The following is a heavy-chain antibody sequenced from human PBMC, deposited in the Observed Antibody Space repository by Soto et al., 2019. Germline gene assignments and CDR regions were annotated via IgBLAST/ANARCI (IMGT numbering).Heavy chain of an antibody. J-gene: IGHJ1*01. CDR3: ASAPYCSGGSCYLSYFQH. CDR2: IIPIFGTA. D-gene: IGHD2-15*01. CDR1: GGTFSSYA. Sequence: QVQLVQSGAEVKKPGSSVKVSCKASGGTFSSYAISWVRQAPGQGLEWMGGIIPIFGTANYAQKFQGRVTITADESTSTAYMELSSLRSEDTAVYYCASAPYCSGGSCYLSYFQHWGQGTLVTVSS. V-gene: IGHV1-69*12.